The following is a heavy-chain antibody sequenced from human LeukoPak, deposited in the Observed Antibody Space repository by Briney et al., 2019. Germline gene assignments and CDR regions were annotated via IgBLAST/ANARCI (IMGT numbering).Heavy chain of an antibody. CDR3: ARGLVGYGIDY. V-gene: IGHV4-30-2*01. CDR2: IFHSGRT. J-gene: IGHJ4*02. D-gene: IGHD5-12*01. Sequence: PAETLSLTCAVSGVSISSGGYSGSWIRQPPGKGLEWIGYIFHSGRTYYNPSLKSRVTISVDRSKTQFSLKLSSVPAADTAVYYCARGLVGYGIDYWGQGTLVTVSS. CDR1: GVSISSGGYS.